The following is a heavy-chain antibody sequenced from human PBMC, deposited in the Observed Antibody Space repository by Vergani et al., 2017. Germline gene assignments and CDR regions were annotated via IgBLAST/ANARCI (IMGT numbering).Heavy chain of an antibody. J-gene: IGHJ5*02. CDR2: IHYSGST. Sequence: QVQLQESGPGLVKPSETLSLTCTVSGGFISSYYWSWIRQPSGKGLEWIGYIHYSGSTNYNPSLNSRVTISVDTSKNQFSRKLSSVTAADTAVYYCARVLDSYDFWSWFDPWGQGTLVTVSS. CDR3: ARVLDSYDFWSWFDP. V-gene: IGHV4-59*01. D-gene: IGHD3-3*01. CDR1: GGFISSYY.